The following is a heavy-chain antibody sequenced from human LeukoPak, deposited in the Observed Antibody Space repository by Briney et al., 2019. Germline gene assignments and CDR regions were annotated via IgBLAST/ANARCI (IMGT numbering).Heavy chain of an antibody. Sequence: SETLSLTCTVSGGSISSGGYYWSWIRQHPGKGLEWIGYIYYSGSTYYNPSLKSRVTISVDTSKNQFSLKLSSVTAADTAVYYCARAELTAAGWLDPWGQGTLVTVSS. J-gene: IGHJ5*02. V-gene: IGHV4-31*03. CDR3: ARAELTAAGWLDP. CDR1: GGSISSGGYY. D-gene: IGHD6-13*01. CDR2: IYYSGST.